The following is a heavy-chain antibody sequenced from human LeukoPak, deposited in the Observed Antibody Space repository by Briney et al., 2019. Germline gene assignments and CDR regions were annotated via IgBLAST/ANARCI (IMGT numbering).Heavy chain of an antibody. CDR1: CVFFNDYY. Sequence: SETLSLTCAVWCVFFNDYYWAGVRQTPGKGLEWIGEINHSGYTNDSPSLKSRATLSVHTSSKQFSPCLCITTAADAGIYYCTRMTTGHDYWGQGTLVTVSS. CDR2: INHSGYT. J-gene: IGHJ4*02. V-gene: IGHV4-34*04. D-gene: IGHD4-17*01. CDR3: TRMTTGHDY.